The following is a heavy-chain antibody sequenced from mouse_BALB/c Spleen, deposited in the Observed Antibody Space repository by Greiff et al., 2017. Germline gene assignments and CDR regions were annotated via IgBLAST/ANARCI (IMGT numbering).Heavy chain of an antibody. CDR1: GFTFSSYA. V-gene: IGHV5-6-5*01. J-gene: IGHJ4*01. Sequence: EVKVVESGGGLVKPGGSLKLSCAASGFTFSSYAMSWVRQTPEKRLEWVASISSGGSTYYPDSVKGRFTISRDNARNILYLQMSSLRSEDTAMYYCARNTMIKGGYAMDYWGQGTSVTVSS. CDR3: ARNTMIKGGYAMDY. D-gene: IGHD2-4*01. CDR2: ISSGGST.